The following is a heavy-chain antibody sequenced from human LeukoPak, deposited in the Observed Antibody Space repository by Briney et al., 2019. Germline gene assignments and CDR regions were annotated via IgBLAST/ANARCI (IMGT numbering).Heavy chain of an antibody. D-gene: IGHD3-9*01. CDR3: AKWGDYDVLTGYYDSDY. V-gene: IGHV3-23*01. J-gene: IGHJ4*02. Sequence: SVKGRFTISRDNSKYTLYLQMNSLNAEDTAIYYCAKWGDYDVLTGYYDSDYWGQGTLVTVSS.